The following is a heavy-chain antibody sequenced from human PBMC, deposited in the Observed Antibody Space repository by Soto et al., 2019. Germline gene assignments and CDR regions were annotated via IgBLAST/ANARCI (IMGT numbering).Heavy chain of an antibody. V-gene: IGHV3-48*02. Sequence: GGSLRLSCAASGFTFSSYSMNWVRQAPGKGLEWVSYISSGSSTIYYADSVKGRFTISRDNAKNSLYLQMNSLRDEDTAVYYCARDNYDSSGYYYYFDYWGHGTLVTVSS. D-gene: IGHD3-22*01. J-gene: IGHJ4*01. CDR1: GFTFSSYS. CDR3: ARDNYDSSGYYYYFDY. CDR2: ISSGSSTI.